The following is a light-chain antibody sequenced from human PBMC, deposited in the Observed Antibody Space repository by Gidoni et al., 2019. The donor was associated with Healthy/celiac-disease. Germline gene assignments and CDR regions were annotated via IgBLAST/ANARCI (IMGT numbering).Light chain of an antibody. CDR2: DAS. Sequence: EIVLTQYPATLPLSPGERATLSCRASQGVSSYLAWYQQKPGQAPRLLIYDASNRATGIPARFSGSGSGTDFTLTISSLEPEDFAVYYCQQRSNWPITFGQGTRLEIK. CDR3: QQRSNWPIT. CDR1: QGVSSY. J-gene: IGKJ5*01. V-gene: IGKV3-11*01.